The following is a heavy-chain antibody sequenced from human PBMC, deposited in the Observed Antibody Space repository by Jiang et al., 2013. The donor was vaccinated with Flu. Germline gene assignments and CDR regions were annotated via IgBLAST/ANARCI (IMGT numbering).Heavy chain of an antibody. J-gene: IGHJ4*02. CDR2: IYYSGST. CDR1: GGSISSTSYY. CDR3: ARPSMAGGRYFDY. D-gene: IGHD5-24*01. V-gene: IGHV4-39*01. Sequence: GSGLVKPSETLSLTCTVSGGSISSTSYYWGWIRQPPGKGLEWIGSIYYSGSTYYNPSLKSRVTISVDTSKNQFSLKLSSVTAADTAVYYCARPSMAGGRYFDYWGQGTLVTVSS.